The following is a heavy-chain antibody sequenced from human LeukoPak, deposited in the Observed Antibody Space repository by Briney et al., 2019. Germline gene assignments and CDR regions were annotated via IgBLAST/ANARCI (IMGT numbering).Heavy chain of an antibody. V-gene: IGHV3-30*18. J-gene: IGHJ4*02. CDR1: VFNFSSYG. CDR2: ISYDGSNK. D-gene: IGHD3-10*01. CDR3: AKDAGHYGSGSPYFDY. Sequence: GRSLRLSCAASVFNFSSYGMHWVRQAPGKGLEGVAVISYDGSNKYYADSVKGRFTISRDNSKNTLYLQMNSLRAEDTAVYYCAKDAGHYGSGSPYFDYWGQGTLVTVSS.